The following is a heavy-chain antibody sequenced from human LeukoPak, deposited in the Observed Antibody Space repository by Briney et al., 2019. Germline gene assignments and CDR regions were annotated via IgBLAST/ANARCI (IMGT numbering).Heavy chain of an antibody. D-gene: IGHD3-16*01. Sequence: SVKVSCKASGGTFRRYAISWVRQAPGQGREWRGGIIPSFGTANYAQKFQGRVTITTDESTSTAYMELSSLRAEDTAVYYCARDAVGRGTYFDYWGQGTLVTVSS. V-gene: IGHV1-69*05. CDR3: ARDAVGRGTYFDY. CDR1: GGTFRRYA. J-gene: IGHJ4*02. CDR2: IIPSFGTA.